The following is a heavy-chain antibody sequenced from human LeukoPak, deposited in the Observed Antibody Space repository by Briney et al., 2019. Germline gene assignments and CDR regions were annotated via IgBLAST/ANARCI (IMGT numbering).Heavy chain of an antibody. CDR1: GYTLTELS. J-gene: IGHJ5*02. Sequence: GASVKVSCKVSGYTLTELSIHWVRQAPGKGLEWMGGLDSEDGETTYAQKFQGRVTMTRDTSTSTVYMELSSLRSEDTAVYYCARGGVAKLGPLDLWGQGTLVTVSS. D-gene: IGHD7-27*01. V-gene: IGHV1-24*01. CDR3: ARGGVAKLGPLDL. CDR2: LDSEDGET.